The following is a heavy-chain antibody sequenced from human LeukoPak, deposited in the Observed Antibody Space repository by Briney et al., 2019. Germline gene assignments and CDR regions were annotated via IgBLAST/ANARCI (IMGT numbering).Heavy chain of an antibody. V-gene: IGHV3-66*01. Sequence: GGSLRLSCAASGSTVSSSYITWVRQAPGKGLDWVSVIYSGGSTYYAESVKGRFTISRDNSKNTLYLQMNSLRAEDTAVYYCARAGDGYNLYRYWGQGTLVTVSS. J-gene: IGHJ4*02. D-gene: IGHD5-24*01. CDR3: ARAGDGYNLYRY. CDR1: GSTVSSSY. CDR2: IYSGGST.